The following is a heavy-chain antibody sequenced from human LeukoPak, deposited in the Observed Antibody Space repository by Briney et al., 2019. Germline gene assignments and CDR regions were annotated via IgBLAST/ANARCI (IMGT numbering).Heavy chain of an antibody. Sequence: ATVKVSCKTSGYTFTSYYIHWVRQAPGQGLEWMGLIDPSGGSTSYAQNFQGRVTMTRDTSTSTVYMELSSLRSEDTAVYYCARAQSGSYLGNWFDPWGQGTLVTVSS. CDR3: ARAQSGSYLGNWFDP. V-gene: IGHV1-46*01. D-gene: IGHD1-26*01. CDR2: IDPSGGST. CDR1: GYTFTSYY. J-gene: IGHJ5*02.